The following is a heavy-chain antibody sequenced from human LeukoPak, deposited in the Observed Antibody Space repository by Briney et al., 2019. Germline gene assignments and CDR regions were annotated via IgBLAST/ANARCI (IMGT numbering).Heavy chain of an antibody. V-gene: IGHV3-74*01. CDR2: INSDGSST. D-gene: IGHD7-27*01. CDR3: ARGLTGDYRRYSFYPDY. J-gene: IGHJ4*02. Sequence: PGGSLRLSCAASGFTFSTYWMHWVRQAPGKGLEWVSLINSDGSSTTYADSVKGRFTISRDNAKNTLYLQVNSLRAEDAAVYYCARGLTGDYRRYSFYPDYWGQGTLVTVSS. CDR1: GFTFSTYW.